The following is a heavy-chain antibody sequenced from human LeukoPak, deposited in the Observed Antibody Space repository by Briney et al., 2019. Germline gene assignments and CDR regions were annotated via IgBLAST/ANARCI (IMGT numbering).Heavy chain of an antibody. J-gene: IGHJ6*02. CDR2: IYSSGNT. CDR1: GGSISSSRYY. CDR3: ARSPGIAVTADSYYYYDMDV. D-gene: IGHD6-19*01. Sequence: SETLSLTCTVSGGSISSSRYYWGWIRQPPGKGREWIGSIYSSGNTYYNPSLKSRVTISVDTSKIQFSLKLSSVTAADTAVYFCARSPGIAVTADSYYYYDMDVWGQGTTVTVSS. V-gene: IGHV4-39*01.